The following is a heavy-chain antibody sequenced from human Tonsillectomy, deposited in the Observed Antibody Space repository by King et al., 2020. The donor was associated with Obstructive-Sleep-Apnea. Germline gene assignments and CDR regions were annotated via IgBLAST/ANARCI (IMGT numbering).Heavy chain of an antibody. D-gene: IGHD6-19*01. V-gene: IGHV4-34*01. CDR1: GGSXRSXS. J-gene: IGHJ5*02. CDR2: IXXXXXT. Sequence: VQLQXWGAGLLXPSETLSLTCXVYGGSXRSXSWXWXRXPPGXGXXWXXTIXXXXXTTXXXXXXXRVTISXDTSNNQFXLKLTSVTAADTAVYFCAQXXXXXXXXXXXXXXXFDPXXXG. CDR3: AQXXXXXXXXXXXXXXXFDP.